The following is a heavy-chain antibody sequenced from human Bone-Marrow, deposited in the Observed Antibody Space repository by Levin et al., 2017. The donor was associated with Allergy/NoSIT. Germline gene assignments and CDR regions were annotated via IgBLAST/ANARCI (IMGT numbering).Heavy chain of an antibody. CDR1: GDSISRYY. J-gene: IGHJ6*02. CDR2: IYYSGST. V-gene: IGHV4-59*01. Sequence: GSLRLSCTVSGDSISRYYWSWIRQPPGKGLEWIGYIYYSGSTNSNPSLKSRVTISVDTSKNQFSLDLNFVTAADTAVYYCARDAQTSPTRNCGLDVWGQGTTVTVSS. CDR3: ARDAQTSPTRNCGLDV.